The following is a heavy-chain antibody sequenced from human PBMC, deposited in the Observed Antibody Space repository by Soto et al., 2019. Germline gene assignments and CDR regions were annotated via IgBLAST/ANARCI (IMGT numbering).Heavy chain of an antibody. Sequence: GASVKVSCKASGYTFTSYGISWVRQAPGRGLEWMGWISAYNGNTNYAQKLQGRVTMTTDTSTSTAYMELRSLRSDDTAVYYCARDVYSSRTPRYYYYYGMDVWGQGTTVTVSS. D-gene: IGHD6-13*01. CDR1: GYTFTSYG. CDR2: ISAYNGNT. J-gene: IGHJ6*02. CDR3: ARDVYSSRTPRYYYYYGMDV. V-gene: IGHV1-18*01.